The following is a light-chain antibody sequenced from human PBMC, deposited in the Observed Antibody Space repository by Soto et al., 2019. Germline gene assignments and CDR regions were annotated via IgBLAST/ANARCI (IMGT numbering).Light chain of an antibody. CDR2: KAS. V-gene: IGKV1-5*03. CDR1: QTISSW. J-gene: IGKJ2*01. Sequence: IQMPLPPKTLSGSVGDRVTITCRASQTISSWLAWYQQKPGKAPKLLIYKASTLKSGVPSRFSGSGSGTEFTLTISSLQPEDFATYYCQQANSLPYTLGQGTKVDI. CDR3: QQANSLPYT.